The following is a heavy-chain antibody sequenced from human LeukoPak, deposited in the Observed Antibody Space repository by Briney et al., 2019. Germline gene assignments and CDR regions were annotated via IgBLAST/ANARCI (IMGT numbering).Heavy chain of an antibody. V-gene: IGHV4-39*07. CDR3: AGKGDIVVVVASTPWDY. J-gene: IGHJ4*02. CDR1: GSSFSSSSYY. CDR2: IYYSGST. Sequence: PSETLSLTCTVSGSSFSSSSYYWGWIRQPPGKGLEWIACIYYSGSTYYNPSLRSRLTISVDTSKNQVSLKLSSVTAADTAVYYCAGKGDIVVVVASTPWDYWGQGTLVTVSS. D-gene: IGHD2-15*01.